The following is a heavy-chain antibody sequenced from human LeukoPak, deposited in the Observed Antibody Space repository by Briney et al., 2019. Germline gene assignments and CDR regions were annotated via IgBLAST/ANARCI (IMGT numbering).Heavy chain of an antibody. J-gene: IGHJ4*02. Sequence: PSETLSLTCTVSSGSISSSTYYWGWIRQPPGKGLEWIGYIYYSGSTNYNPSLKSRVTISVDTSKNQFSLKLSSVTAADTAMYYCARVSGYDWESFYDYWGQGSLVTVPS. CDR2: IYYSGST. V-gene: IGHV4-61*05. D-gene: IGHD5-12*01. CDR3: ARVSGYDWESFYDY. CDR1: SGSISSSTYY.